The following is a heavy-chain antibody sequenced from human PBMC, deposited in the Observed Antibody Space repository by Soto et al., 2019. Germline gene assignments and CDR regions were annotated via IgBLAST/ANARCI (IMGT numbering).Heavy chain of an antibody. Sequence: PGWSLRLSCAASGFTFDDYTMHWVRQAPGKGLEWVSMISWDGGNTYYADSVKGRFTISRDNSKNSLYLQMNSLRTEDTALYYCAKDTSWTIDYWGQGTLVTVSS. CDR3: AKDTSWTIDY. V-gene: IGHV3-43*01. CDR2: ISWDGGNT. CDR1: GFTFDDYT. J-gene: IGHJ4*02. D-gene: IGHD4-17*01.